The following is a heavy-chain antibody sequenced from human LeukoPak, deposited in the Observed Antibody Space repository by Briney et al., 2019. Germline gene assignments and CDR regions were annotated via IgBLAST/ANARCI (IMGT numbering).Heavy chain of an antibody. J-gene: IGHJ2*01. Sequence: SGPALVKPTQTLTLTCTFSGFSLSTTGVCVSWIRQPPGKALEWLARIDWDDDEYCSTSLKTRLTISKDTSKNQVVLTMTNMDPEDTATYYCARNVLSGYNAGRYFNLWGRGTLVTVSS. CDR1: GFSLSTTGVC. D-gene: IGHD3-22*01. V-gene: IGHV2-70*11. CDR3: ARNVLSGYNAGRYFNL. CDR2: IDWDDDE.